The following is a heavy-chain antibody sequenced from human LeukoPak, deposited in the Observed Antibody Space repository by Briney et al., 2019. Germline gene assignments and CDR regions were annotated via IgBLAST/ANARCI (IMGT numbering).Heavy chain of an antibody. J-gene: IGHJ4*02. Sequence: GASVKVSCKASGYTFTGFYVHWVRQAPGQGLEWMGWLNPNNGGTKYAQKFQGRVTMTRDTSISTAYMELSTLTSDDTAVYYCARVLISFGEGIVYFDYWGQGTRVIVSS. D-gene: IGHD3-16*02. CDR3: ARVLISFGEGIVYFDY. CDR1: GYTFTGFY. V-gene: IGHV1-2*02. CDR2: LNPNNGGT.